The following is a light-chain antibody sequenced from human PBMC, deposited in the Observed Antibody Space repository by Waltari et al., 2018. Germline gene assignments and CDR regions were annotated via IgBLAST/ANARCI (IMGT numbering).Light chain of an antibody. CDR2: AVS. V-gene: IGKV1-12*01. CDR3: QQGDGFHPIT. J-gene: IGKJ5*01. Sequence: DIQMTQSPSSVSASVGDRVTITCRASQDISSWLDWYQQKPGQARRLLIYAVSILHSGVPTRFSGSGAGTDFTLTITSLQPEDFAIYYCQQGDGFHPITFGQGTRLE. CDR1: QDISSW.